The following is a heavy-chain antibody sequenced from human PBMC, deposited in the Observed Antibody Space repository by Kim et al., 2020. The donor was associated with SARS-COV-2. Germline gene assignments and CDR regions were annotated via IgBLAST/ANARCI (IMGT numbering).Heavy chain of an antibody. Sequence: GGSLRLSCAASGFTFSSYAMSWVRQAPGKGLEWVSAISGSGGSTYYADSVKGRFTISRDNSKNTLYLQMNSLRAEDTAVYYCAKDLAGITMIALDYWGQGTLVTVSS. D-gene: IGHD3-22*01. CDR1: GFTFSSYA. J-gene: IGHJ4*02. CDR3: AKDLAGITMIALDY. CDR2: ISGSGGST. V-gene: IGHV3-23*01.